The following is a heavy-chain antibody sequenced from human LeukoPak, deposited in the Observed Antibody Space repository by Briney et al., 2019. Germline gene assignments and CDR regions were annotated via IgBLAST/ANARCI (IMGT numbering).Heavy chain of an antibody. Sequence: PSETLSLTCSVSGYSISSGYYWTWIRQPPGKGLEWIGNMYHSGSTYNNPSLKSRVTISVDTSKNQFSLKLSSVTAADTAVYYCARWANYYGSGSYSSWGQGTLVTVSS. CDR1: GYSISSGYY. D-gene: IGHD3-10*01. J-gene: IGHJ5*02. V-gene: IGHV4-38-2*02. CDR3: ARWANYYGSGSYSS. CDR2: MYHSGST.